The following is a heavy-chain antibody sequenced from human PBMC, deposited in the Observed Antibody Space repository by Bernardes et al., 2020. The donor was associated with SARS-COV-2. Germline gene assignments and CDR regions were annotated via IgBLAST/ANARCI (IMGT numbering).Heavy chain of an antibody. J-gene: IGHJ3*02. CDR3: ARRWAAAGVPDAFDI. D-gene: IGHD6-13*01. CDR1: GYSLNTYC. CDR2: FYPGDSDV. V-gene: IGHV5-51*01. Sequence: GASLKISCQGPGYSLNTYCIAWVRQMPWKGLEWIVLFYPGDSDVVSSPSFQGQVTFSADKSISTAYLQWSSLNASDTAMYYCARRWAAAGVPDAFDIWGQGTMVTVSS.